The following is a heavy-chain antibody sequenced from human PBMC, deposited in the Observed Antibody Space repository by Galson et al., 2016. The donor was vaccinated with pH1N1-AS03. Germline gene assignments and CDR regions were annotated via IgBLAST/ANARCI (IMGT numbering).Heavy chain of an antibody. D-gene: IGHD2-15*01. V-gene: IGHV3-21*01. CDR1: GFTFSKTG. Sequence: SLRLSCAASGFTFSKTGVNRVRQAPGKGPEWVSSIDEGGSHPYSADSLQGRFTISRDNTKNLLFLHMNSLRAEDTAVYYCATDGTFGSTIEHWGQGTLVTVSS. CDR2: IDEGGSHP. J-gene: IGHJ4*02. CDR3: ATDGTFGSTIEH.